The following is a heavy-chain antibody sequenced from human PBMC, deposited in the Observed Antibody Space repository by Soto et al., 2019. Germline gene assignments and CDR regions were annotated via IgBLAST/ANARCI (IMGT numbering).Heavy chain of an antibody. D-gene: IGHD2-2*01. V-gene: IGHV1-69*13. CDR3: ARAKDIVVVPAAAQLDY. CDR1: GGTFSSYA. CDR2: IIPIFGTA. Sequence: ASVKVSCKASGGTFSSYAISWVRQAPGQGLEWMGGIIPIFGTANYAQKFQGRVTITADESTSTAYMELSSLRSEDTAVYYCARAKDIVVVPAAAQLDYWGQGTLVTVSS. J-gene: IGHJ4*02.